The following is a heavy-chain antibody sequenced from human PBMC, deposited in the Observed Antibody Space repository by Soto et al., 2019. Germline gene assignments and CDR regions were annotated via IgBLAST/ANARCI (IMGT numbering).Heavy chain of an antibody. Sequence: QVQLVQSGAEVKKPGSSVKVSCKASGGTFSSYAISWVRQAPGQGLEWMGGIIHIFGTANYAQKFQGRVTITADKSTSKAYMDLSSLRSEDTAVYYCSRGRGIVVVPAAILGCFAPWGQATMVTVSS. CDR2: IIHIFGTA. V-gene: IGHV1-69*06. D-gene: IGHD2-2*01. CDR1: GGTFSSYA. CDR3: SRGRGIVVVPAAILGCFAP. J-gene: IGHJ5*02.